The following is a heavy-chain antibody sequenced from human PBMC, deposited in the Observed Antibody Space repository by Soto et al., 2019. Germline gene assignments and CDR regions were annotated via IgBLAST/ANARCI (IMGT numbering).Heavy chain of an antibody. D-gene: IGHD6-13*01. CDR2: TYYRSKWYN. V-gene: IGHV6-1*01. Sequence: SETLSLPCAISGDSVSTNSAAWNWIRQSPSRGLEWLGRTYYRSKWYNDYAVSVKSRITINPDTSKNQFSLQLNSVTPEDTAVYYCARALSSSWYFDYWGQGTLVNVSS. CDR3: ARALSSSWYFDY. CDR1: GDSVSTNSAA. J-gene: IGHJ4*02.